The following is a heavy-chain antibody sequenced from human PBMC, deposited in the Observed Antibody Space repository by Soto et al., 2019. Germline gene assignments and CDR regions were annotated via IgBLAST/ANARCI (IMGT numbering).Heavy chain of an antibody. CDR1: GYTFTSYD. D-gene: IGHD6-19*01. CDR3: ARVNEWLGALEY. Sequence: QVQLVQSGAEVKKPGASVKVSCKASGYTFTSYDINWVRQATGQGLEWMGWMNPNSGNTGYAQKFQGRVTMTRNTSINTAYMELSSLRSEDTAAYYCARVNEWLGALEYWGQGTLVTVSS. CDR2: MNPNSGNT. J-gene: IGHJ4*02. V-gene: IGHV1-8*01.